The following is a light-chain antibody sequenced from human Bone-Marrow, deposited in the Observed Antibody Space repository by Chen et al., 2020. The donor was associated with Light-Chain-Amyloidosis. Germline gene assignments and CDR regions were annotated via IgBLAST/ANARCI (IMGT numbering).Light chain of an antibody. Sequence: QAVLTQPASLSASPGASASLTFTLRSGINVATYNIYWYQQQPGSPPQYLLRYKSDSDKRQGSGVPSRFSGSKAASANAGILLISGLQSEDEADYYCMIWYNTAWVFGGGTKLTVL. CDR3: MIWYNTAWV. J-gene: IGLJ3*02. CDR2: YKSDSDK. V-gene: IGLV5-45*01. CDR1: SGINVATYN.